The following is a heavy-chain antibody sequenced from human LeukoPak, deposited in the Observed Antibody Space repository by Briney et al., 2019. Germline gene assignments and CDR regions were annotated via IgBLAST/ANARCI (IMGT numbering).Heavy chain of an antibody. Sequence: WGSLRLSCAASGFIFSSFWMHWVRQAPGEGLVWVSRITGDGSSTSHADPVKARFTISRDHAKNTLYPQMNTLRAGDTGVFHCARDVGHYSSGWPDYWGQGPLVTVSA. J-gene: IGHJ4*02. CDR2: ITGDGSST. V-gene: IGHV3-74*01. CDR3: ARDVGHYSSGWPDY. D-gene: IGHD6-19*01. CDR1: GFIFSSFW.